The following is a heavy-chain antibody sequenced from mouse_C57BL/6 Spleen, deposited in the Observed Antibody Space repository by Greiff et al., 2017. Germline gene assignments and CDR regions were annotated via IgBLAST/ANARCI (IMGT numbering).Heavy chain of an antibody. Sequence: QVQLQQPGAELVKPGASVKLSCKASGYTFTSYWMQWVKQRPGQGLEWIGEIDPSDSYTNYNQKFKGKATLTVDTSSSTAYMQLSSLTSEDSAVYYCARRGITTVGYSGQGTTLTVSS. CDR2: IDPSDSYT. D-gene: IGHD1-1*01. CDR1: GYTFTSYW. J-gene: IGHJ2*01. V-gene: IGHV1-50*01. CDR3: ARRGITTVGY.